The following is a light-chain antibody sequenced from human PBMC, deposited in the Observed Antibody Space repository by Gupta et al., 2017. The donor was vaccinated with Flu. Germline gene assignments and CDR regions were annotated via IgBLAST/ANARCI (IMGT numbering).Light chain of an antibody. CDR1: RSNLGAGYD. CDR3: QSYDSLSASKL. CDR2: ANN. V-gene: IGLV1-40*01. Sequence: QSVLTQPPSVSAAAGQRVTISCTGGRSNLGAGYDVHWYLQTPGTVPKLLIFANNIRPSGVPDRFSGSRFGSSASLAITGLQPEDEGDYYCQSYDSLSASKLFSGGTKVTVL. J-gene: IGLJ2*01.